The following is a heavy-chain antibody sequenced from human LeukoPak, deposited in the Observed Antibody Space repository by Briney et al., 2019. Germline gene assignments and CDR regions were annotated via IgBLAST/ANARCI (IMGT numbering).Heavy chain of an antibody. CDR2: INPSSGGT. J-gene: IGHJ6*02. D-gene: IGHD3-10*02. CDR1: GYTFTGYY. V-gene: IGHV1-2*04. Sequence: ASVKVSCKASGYTFTGYYMHWVRQAPGQGLEWMGWINPSSGGTNYAQKFQGWVTMTRDTSISTAYMELSSLRSEDTAVYYCARGPVEAVFGVSTEDWGQGTTVTVSS. CDR3: ARGPVEAVFGVSTED.